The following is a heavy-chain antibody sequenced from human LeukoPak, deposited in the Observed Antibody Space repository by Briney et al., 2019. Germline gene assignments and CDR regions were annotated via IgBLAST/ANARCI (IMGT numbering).Heavy chain of an antibody. Sequence: GGSLRLSCAASGFTFSSYAMGWVRRAPGKGLEWVSGISSSGSGTYYADSVKGRFPISRDNSKNTLFLQINSLRAEDTAVYSCAKALYTFGMEAYYFDSWGQGTLVIVSS. D-gene: IGHD5-18*01. CDR2: ISSSGSGT. V-gene: IGHV3-23*01. CDR3: AKALYTFGMEAYYFDS. CDR1: GFTFSSYA. J-gene: IGHJ4*02.